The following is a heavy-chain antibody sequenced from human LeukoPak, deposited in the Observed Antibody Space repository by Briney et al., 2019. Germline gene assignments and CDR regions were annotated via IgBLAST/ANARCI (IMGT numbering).Heavy chain of an antibody. CDR3: ARDFGYSYGTYYYGMDV. V-gene: IGHV3-30-3*01. CDR2: ISYDGSNK. J-gene: IGHJ6*02. CDR1: GFTFSSYA. Sequence: PGGSLRLSCAASGFTFSSYAMSWVRRAPGKGLEWVAVISYDGSNKYYADSVKGRFTISRDNSKNTLYLQMNSLRAEDTAVYYCARDFGYSYGTYYYGMDVWGQGTTVTVSS. D-gene: IGHD5-18*01.